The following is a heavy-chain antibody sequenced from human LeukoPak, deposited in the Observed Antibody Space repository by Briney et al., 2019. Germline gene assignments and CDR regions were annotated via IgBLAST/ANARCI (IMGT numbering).Heavy chain of an antibody. V-gene: IGHV3-48*04. CDR3: ERGANIVVVPAAIRTDWFDP. D-gene: IGHD2-2*02. Sequence: GGSLRLSCAASGFTFSSYSMNWVRQAPGKGLGWGSYISSSRSTIYYADSVKGRFTISRDNAKTSLYLQMNSLRAEDTAVYYCERGANIVVVPAAIRTDWFDPWGQGTLVTVSS. J-gene: IGHJ5*02. CDR2: ISSSRSTI. CDR1: GFTFSSYS.